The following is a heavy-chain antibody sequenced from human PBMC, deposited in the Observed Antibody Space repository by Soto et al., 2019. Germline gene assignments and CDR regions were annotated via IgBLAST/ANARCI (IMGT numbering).Heavy chain of an antibody. D-gene: IGHD1-26*01. CDR2: ISNDGSNK. CDR1: GFTFSNYG. CDR3: AKDGADTGTYNVDY. J-gene: IGHJ4*02. Sequence: QVQLVESGGGVVQPGMSLSLSCAASGFTFSNYGMHWVRQAPGKGLEWVTLISNDGSNKIYADSVKGRFTISRDNSKNTLYLQMTSLKAEDTAVYYCAKDGADTGTYNVDYWGQGTLVTVSS. V-gene: IGHV3-30*18.